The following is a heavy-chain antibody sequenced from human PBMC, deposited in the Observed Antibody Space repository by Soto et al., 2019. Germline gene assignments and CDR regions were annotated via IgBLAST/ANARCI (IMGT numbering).Heavy chain of an antibody. Sequence: EVQLLESGGGLVQPGGSLRLSCAASGFAFSSSAMSWVRQAPGKGLEWVSAISDSGSTYYADSVKGRFTISRDNSKNTLYLQMNSLRGEDTAVYYCAKVRPLRDCTDSSCLGAFELWGQGIMVIVSS. CDR3: AKVRPLRDCTDSSCLGAFEL. V-gene: IGHV3-23*01. CDR2: ISDSGST. D-gene: IGHD2-8*02. J-gene: IGHJ3*01. CDR1: GFAFSSSA.